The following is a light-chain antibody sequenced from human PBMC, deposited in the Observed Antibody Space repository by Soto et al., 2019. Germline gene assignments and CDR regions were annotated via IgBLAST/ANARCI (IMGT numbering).Light chain of an antibody. J-gene: IGLJ1*01. CDR1: SSDVGGYNY. CDR3: SSYTSSSPLG. Sequence: QSALAQPASVSGSPGQSITIPCTGTSSDVGGYNYVSWYQQHPGKAPKLMIYEVSNRPSGVSNRFSGSKSGNTASLTISGLQAEDEADYYCSSYTSSSPLGFGTGTKGTVL. CDR2: EVS. V-gene: IGLV2-14*01.